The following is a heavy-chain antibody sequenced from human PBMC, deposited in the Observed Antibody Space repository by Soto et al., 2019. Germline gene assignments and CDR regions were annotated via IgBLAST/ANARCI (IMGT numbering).Heavy chain of an antibody. V-gene: IGHV1-2*02. Sequence: QVKLVQSGAEVREPGASVKVSCKASGYTFTIYHMHWVRQAPGQGLEWMGWINPDSGGTEYAQKFQGGVTLPRDTSIRTVYMELSRLRSDATAVYYCAREIRGGYYNYWSFDLGGRGTLVTVS. D-gene: IGHD3-22*01. CDR3: AREIRGGYYNYWSFDL. CDR1: GYTFTIYH. CDR2: INPDSGGT. J-gene: IGHJ2*01.